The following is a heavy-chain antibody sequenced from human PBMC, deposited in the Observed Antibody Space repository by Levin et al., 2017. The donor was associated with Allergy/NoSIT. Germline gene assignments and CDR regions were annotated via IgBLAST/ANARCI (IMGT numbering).Heavy chain of an antibody. Sequence: ASVKVSCKASGYTFTSYGISWVRQAPGQGLEWMGWISAYNGNTNYAQKLQGRVTMTTDTSTSTAYMELRSLRSDDTAVYYCARWDPLPMDDSSVLTRVLDYWGQGTLVTVSS. V-gene: IGHV1-18*01. CDR2: ISAYNGNT. CDR3: ARWDPLPMDDSSVLTRVLDY. J-gene: IGHJ4*02. D-gene: IGHD3-22*01. CDR1: GYTFTSYG.